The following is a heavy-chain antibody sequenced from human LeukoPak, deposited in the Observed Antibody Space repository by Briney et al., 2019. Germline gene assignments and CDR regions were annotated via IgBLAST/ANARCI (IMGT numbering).Heavy chain of an antibody. CDR1: GYTFTSYY. J-gene: IGHJ4*02. Sequence: ASVKVSCKASGYTFTSYYMHWVRQAPGQGLEWMGIINPSGGSTSYAQKFQGRVTMTRDTSTSTVYMELSSLRSEDTAVYYCARALGESGYSYGGQDYWGQGTLVTVSS. CDR3: ARALGESGYSYGGQDY. D-gene: IGHD5-18*01. V-gene: IGHV1-46*01. CDR2: INPSGGST.